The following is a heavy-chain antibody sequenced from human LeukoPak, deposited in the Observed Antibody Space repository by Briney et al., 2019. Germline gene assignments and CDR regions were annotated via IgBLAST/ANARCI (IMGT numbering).Heavy chain of an antibody. V-gene: IGHV4-39*07. J-gene: IGHJ4*02. CDR3: ARDNPEVGATYRKSYYFDY. CDR2: IYYSGST. CDR1: GGSISSSSYY. Sequence: PSETLSLTCTVSGGSISSSSYYWGWIRQPPGKGLEWIGSIYYSGSTYYNPSLKSRVTISVDTSKNQFSLKLSSVTAADTAVYYCARDNPEVGATYRKSYYFDYWGQGTLVTVSS. D-gene: IGHD1-26*01.